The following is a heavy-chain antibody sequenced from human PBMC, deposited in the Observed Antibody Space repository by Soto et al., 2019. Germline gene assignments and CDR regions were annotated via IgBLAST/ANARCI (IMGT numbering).Heavy chain of an antibody. V-gene: IGHV3-23*01. Sequence: EVQLLESGGGLVQPVGSLRLSCAASGFTFSTYAISWVGPAPGEGLEWVSTINDNGGSTDYADAVKCRYTVYRDNPKHTLYLHMSSLRAEDTAVYYCANLVTSGTYSASGNWGQGTLVTVSS. CDR1: GFTFSTYA. CDR2: INDNGGST. D-gene: IGHD1-26*01. J-gene: IGHJ4*02. CDR3: ANLVTSGTYSASGN.